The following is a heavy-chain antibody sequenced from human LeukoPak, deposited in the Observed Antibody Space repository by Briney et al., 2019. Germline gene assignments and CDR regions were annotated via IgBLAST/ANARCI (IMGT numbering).Heavy chain of an antibody. CDR3: AKVVAYTVAAFDL. CDR2: ISSSSSYI. CDR1: GFTFSSYS. J-gene: IGHJ3*01. D-gene: IGHD3-16*01. Sequence: GGSLRLSCAASGFTFSSYSMNWVRQAPGKGLEWVSSISSSSSYIYYADSVKGRFTISRDNSKNTLYPQMNSLRPEDTAIYYCAKVVAYTVAAFDLWGQGTMVTVSS. V-gene: IGHV3-21*04.